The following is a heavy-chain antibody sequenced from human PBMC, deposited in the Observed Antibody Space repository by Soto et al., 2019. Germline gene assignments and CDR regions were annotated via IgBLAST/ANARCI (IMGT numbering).Heavy chain of an antibody. D-gene: IGHD3-10*02. CDR1: GFVFSDFQ. CDR3: ARDNLAVQGAFDH. V-gene: IGHV3-21*02. CDR2: ITGTSAFL. Sequence: EVQLLQSAGGLVKPRGSLRLSCAASGFVFSDFQLNWVRQAPGRGLEWLASITGTSAFLFYADSIKGRFTISRDNPKNFLFLQMDSLGPEDTAVYYCARDNLAVQGAFDHWGQGALVTVSS. J-gene: IGHJ4*02.